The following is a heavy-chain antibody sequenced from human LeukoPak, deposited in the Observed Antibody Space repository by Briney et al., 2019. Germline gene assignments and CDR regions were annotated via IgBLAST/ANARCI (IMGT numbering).Heavy chain of an antibody. D-gene: IGHD5-18*01. CDR2: ISSSSSTI. Sequence: GGSLRLSCAASGFTFSSYSMNWVRQAPGKVLEWVSYISSSSSTIYYTDSVKGRFTISRDNAKNSLYLQMNSLRAEDTAVYYCARDAVDTANAVWGQGTTVTVSS. CDR3: ARDAVDTANAV. J-gene: IGHJ6*02. V-gene: IGHV3-48*01. CDR1: GFTFSSYS.